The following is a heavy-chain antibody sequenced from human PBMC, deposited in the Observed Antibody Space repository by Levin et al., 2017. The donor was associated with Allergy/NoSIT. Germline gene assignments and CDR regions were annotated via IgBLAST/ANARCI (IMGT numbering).Heavy chain of an antibody. CDR3: TRGVTEGDY. D-gene: IGHD2-21*02. V-gene: IGHV3-73*01. CDR2: IRSKANSYAT. CDR1: GFTFSGSA. Sequence: GESLKISCAASGFTFSGSAMHWVRQASGKGLEWVGRIRSKANSYATAYAASVKGRFTISRDDSKNTAYLQMNSLKTEDTAVYYCTRGVTEGDYWGQGTLVTVSS. J-gene: IGHJ4*02.